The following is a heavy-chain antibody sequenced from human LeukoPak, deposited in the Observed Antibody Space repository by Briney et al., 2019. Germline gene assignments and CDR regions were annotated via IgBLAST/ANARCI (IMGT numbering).Heavy chain of an antibody. Sequence: PGGSLRLSCAASGFTFSSYWMSWVRQAPGKGLEWVANIKQDGSEKYYVDSVKGRFTISRDNSKNTLYLQMNSLRAEDTAVYYCARDFCSGGACYAHFDYWGQGTLVTVSS. D-gene: IGHD2-15*01. CDR1: GFTFSSYW. V-gene: IGHV3-7*01. J-gene: IGHJ4*02. CDR2: IKQDGSEK. CDR3: ARDFCSGGACYAHFDY.